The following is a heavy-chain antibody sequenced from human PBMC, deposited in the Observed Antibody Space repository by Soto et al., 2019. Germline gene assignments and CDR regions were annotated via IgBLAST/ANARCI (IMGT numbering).Heavy chain of an antibody. Sequence: SETLSLTCTVSGGSISSSTYHWGWIRQPPGKGLEWIGSIYYSGSTYYNPSPKSRVTISVDMSKNQFSLNLSSVTAADTAVYYLARNGGESYGWVSSWGHRTLVT. CDR2: IYYSGST. CDR1: GGSISSSTYH. CDR3: ARNGGESYGWVSS. J-gene: IGHJ4*01. D-gene: IGHD5-18*01. V-gene: IGHV4-39*01.